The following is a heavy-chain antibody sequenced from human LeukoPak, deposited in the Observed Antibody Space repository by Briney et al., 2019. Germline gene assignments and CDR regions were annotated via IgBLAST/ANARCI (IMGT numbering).Heavy chain of an antibody. CDR2: ISSSSSYI. CDR3: ARGPTYYYDISEGYFDY. D-gene: IGHD3-22*01. V-gene: IGHV3-21*04. Sequence: GSLRLSCAASGFTFSSYSMNWVRQAPGKGLEWVSSISSSSSYIYYADSVKGRFTISRDNAKNSLYLQMNSLRAEDTAVYYCARGPTYYYDISEGYFDYWGQGTLVTVSS. CDR1: GFTFSSYS. J-gene: IGHJ4*02.